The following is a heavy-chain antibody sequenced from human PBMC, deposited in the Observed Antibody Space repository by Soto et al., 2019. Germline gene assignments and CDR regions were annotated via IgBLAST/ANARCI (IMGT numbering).Heavy chain of an antibody. CDR3: AHPGRDSSGYYYWFDY. D-gene: IGHD3-22*01. V-gene: IGHV2-5*02. J-gene: IGHJ4*02. Sequence: QITLKESGPTLVKPTQTLTLTCSFSGFSLSTSGVGVGWIRHPPGKALEFLALIYWDDDKRYSASLKSRLTITXXTXKXXVVLTMTNMDPVDTATYYCAHPGRDSSGYYYWFDYWGQGTLVTVSS. CDR1: GFSLSTSGVG. CDR2: IYWDDDK.